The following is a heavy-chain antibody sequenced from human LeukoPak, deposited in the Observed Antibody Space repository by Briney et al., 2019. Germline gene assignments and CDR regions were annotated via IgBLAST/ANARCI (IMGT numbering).Heavy chain of an antibody. CDR2: VYYSGST. CDR1: GGSVGGYY. CDR3: ARIHRYCSGGACYVLDN. D-gene: IGHD2-15*01. Sequence: SETLSLTCVVSGGSVGGYYWGWIRQPPGRGLEWIGYVYYSGSTNYNPSFKSRITISVDTSRNQFSLQLSSVTAADTAVYYCARIHRYCSGGACYVLDNWGQGTLVAVSS. V-gene: IGHV4-59*02. J-gene: IGHJ4*02.